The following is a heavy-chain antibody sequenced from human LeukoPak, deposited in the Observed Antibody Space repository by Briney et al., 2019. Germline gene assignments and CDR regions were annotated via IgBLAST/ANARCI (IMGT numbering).Heavy chain of an antibody. J-gene: IGHJ4*02. D-gene: IGHD3-22*01. CDR1: GGSISSYY. Sequence: SETLSLTCTVSGGSISSYYWSWIRQPPGKGLEWIGYIYYSGSTNYNPSLKSRVTISVDTSKSQFSLKLSSVTAADTAVYYCARVSYYDSSGQFDYWGQGTLVTVSS. CDR3: ARVSYYDSSGQFDY. CDR2: IYYSGST. V-gene: IGHV4-59*01.